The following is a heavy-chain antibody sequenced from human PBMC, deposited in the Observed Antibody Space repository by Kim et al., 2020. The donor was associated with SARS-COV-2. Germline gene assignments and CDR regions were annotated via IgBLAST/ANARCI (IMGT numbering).Heavy chain of an antibody. J-gene: IGHJ6*03. V-gene: IGHV3-11*01. CDR3: AREASGDSSSWYYYYYYMDV. CDR1: GFTFSDYY. D-gene: IGHD6-13*01. CDR2: ISSSGSTI. Sequence: GGSLRLSCAASGFTFSDYYMSWIRQAPGKGLEWVSYISSSGSTIYYADSVKGRFTISRDNAKNSLYLQMNSLRAEDTAVYYCAREASGDSSSWYYYYYYMDVWGKGTTVTVSS.